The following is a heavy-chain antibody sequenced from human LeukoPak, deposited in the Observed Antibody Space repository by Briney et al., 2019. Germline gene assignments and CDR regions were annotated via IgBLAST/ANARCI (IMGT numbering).Heavy chain of an antibody. Sequence: SETLSLTCAVYGGSFSGYYWSWIRQPPGKGLEWIGEINHSGSTNYNPSLKSRVTISVDTSKNQFSLKLSSVTAADTAVYYCARDSGTTGEVKFDPWGQGILVTVSS. J-gene: IGHJ5*02. V-gene: IGHV4-34*01. D-gene: IGHD3-10*01. CDR1: GGSFSGYY. CDR3: ARDSGTTGEVKFDP. CDR2: INHSGST.